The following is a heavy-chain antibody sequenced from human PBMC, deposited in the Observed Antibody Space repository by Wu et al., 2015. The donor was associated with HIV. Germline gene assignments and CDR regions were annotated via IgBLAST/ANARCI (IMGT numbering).Heavy chain of an antibody. J-gene: IGHJ5*02. CDR3: ARGRRQLVQEDWFDP. CDR2: IIPIFGTA. D-gene: IGHD6-13*01. V-gene: IGHV1-69*05. CDR1: GGTFSSYA. Sequence: QVQLVQSGAEVKKPGSSVKVSCKASGGTFSSYAISWVRQAPGQGLEWMGGIIPIFGTANYAQKFQGRVTITTDESTSTAYMELSSLRSDDTAVYYCARGRRQLVQEDWFDPWGQGTLLTVSS.